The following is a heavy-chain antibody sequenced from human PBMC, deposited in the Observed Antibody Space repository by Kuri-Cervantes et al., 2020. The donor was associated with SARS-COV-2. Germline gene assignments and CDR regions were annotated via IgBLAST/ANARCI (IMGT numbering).Heavy chain of an antibody. J-gene: IGHJ6*02. D-gene: IGHD3-10*01. Sequence: GGSLRLSCTVFGGSISRHYWSWIRQPPGKGLEWVSAISGSGGSTYYADSVKGRFTLSRDNSKNTLYLQMNSLRAEDTAVYYCAKGELLWFGEQQSGGMDVWGQGTAVTVSS. CDR2: ISGSGGST. CDR1: GGSISRHY. CDR3: AKGELLWFGEQQSGGMDV. V-gene: IGHV3-23*01.